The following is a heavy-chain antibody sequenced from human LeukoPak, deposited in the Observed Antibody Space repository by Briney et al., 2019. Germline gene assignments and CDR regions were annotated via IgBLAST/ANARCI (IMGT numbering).Heavy chain of an antibody. CDR2: IYYSGST. CDR3: ARGKSLFDY. J-gene: IGHJ4*02. CDR1: GGSIGSYY. Sequence: SETLSLTCTVSGGSIGSYYWSWIRQPPGKGLEWIGYIYYSGSTNYNPSLKSRVTISVDTSKNQFSLKLSSVTAADTAVYYCARGKSLFDYWGQGTLVTVSS. V-gene: IGHV4-59*01.